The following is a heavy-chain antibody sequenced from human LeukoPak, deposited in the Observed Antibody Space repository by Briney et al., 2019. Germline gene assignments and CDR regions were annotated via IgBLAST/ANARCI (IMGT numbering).Heavy chain of an antibody. CDR2: ISSSSNYI. D-gene: IGHD3-16*01. J-gene: IGHJ5*02. CDR3: APGPPYVT. CDR1: GFTFSTYS. Sequence: GGSLRLSCAASGFTFSTYSMNWVRQAPGKGLEWVSSISSSSNYIYYADSVKGRITISRDNAKNSLYLQMNSLRAEDTAVYYCAPGPPYVTWGQGTLVTVSS. V-gene: IGHV3-21*01.